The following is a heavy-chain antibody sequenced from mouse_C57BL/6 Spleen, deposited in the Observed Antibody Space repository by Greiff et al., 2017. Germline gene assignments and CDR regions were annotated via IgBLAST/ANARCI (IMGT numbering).Heavy chain of an antibody. D-gene: IGHD4-1*01. CDR2: IYHGDGDT. J-gene: IGHJ4*01. CDR3: ARWDWDYDMDY. Sequence: VQLQQSGAELVKPGASVKISCKASGYAFSSYWMNWVKQRPGKGLEWIGQIYHGDGDTNYNGKFKGKATLTADKSSSTAYMQLSSLTSEDSAVYFCARWDWDYDMDYWGQGTSVTVSS. CDR1: GYAFSSYW. V-gene: IGHV1-80*01.